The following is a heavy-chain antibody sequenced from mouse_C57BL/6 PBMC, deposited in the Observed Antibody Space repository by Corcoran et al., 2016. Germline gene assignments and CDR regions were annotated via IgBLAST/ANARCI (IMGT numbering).Heavy chain of an antibody. V-gene: IGHV1-19*01. J-gene: IGHJ3*01. CDR2: INPYNGGT. CDR3: ASLGRNWFAY. Sequence: EVQLQQSGPVLVKPGASVKMSCKASGYTFTDYYMNWVKQSHGKSIEWIGVINPYNGGTSYNQKFKGKATLTVDKSSSTAYMELNSLTSEDSAVYYCASLGRNWFAYWGQGTLVTVSA. CDR1: GYTFTDYY. D-gene: IGHD1-1*02.